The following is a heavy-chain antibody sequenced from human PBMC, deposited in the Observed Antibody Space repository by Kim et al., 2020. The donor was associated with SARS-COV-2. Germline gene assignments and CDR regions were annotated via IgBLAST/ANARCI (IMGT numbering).Heavy chain of an antibody. V-gene: IGHV4-39*01. CDR3: ARLHLTMVRGVIVIPYYHDYGLDV. Sequence: SETLSLTCTVSGGSISSSSYYWGWIRQPPGKGLEWIGSIYYSGSTYYNPSLKSRVTISVDTSKNQFSLKLSSVTAADTAVYYCARLHLTMVRGVIVIPYYHDYGLDVWGQGTTVTVSS. CDR1: GGSISSSSYY. CDR2: IYYSGST. D-gene: IGHD3-10*01. J-gene: IGHJ6*02.